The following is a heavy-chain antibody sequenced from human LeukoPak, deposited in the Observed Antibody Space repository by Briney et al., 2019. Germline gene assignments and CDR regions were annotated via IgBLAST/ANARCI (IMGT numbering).Heavy chain of an antibody. Sequence: GGSLRLSCAASGFTFSSYAMHWVRQAPGKGLEWVAVISYDGSNKYYADSVKGRFTISRDNSKNTLYLQMNSLRAEDTAVYYCARDASYDSSGDYKRSFDYWGQGTLVTVSS. D-gene: IGHD3-22*01. CDR1: GFTFSSYA. CDR3: ARDASYDSSGDYKRSFDY. J-gene: IGHJ4*02. V-gene: IGHV3-30*04. CDR2: ISYDGSNK.